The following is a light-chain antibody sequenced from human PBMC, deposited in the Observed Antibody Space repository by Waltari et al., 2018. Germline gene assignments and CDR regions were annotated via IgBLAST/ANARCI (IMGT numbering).Light chain of an antibody. V-gene: IGKV1-39*01. CDR1: QSISSY. CDR2: AAS. J-gene: IGKJ1*01. Sequence: DIQMTQSPPSLSASVGDRVTITCRASQSISSYLNWYQQKPGKAPNLLIYAASSLQSGVPSRFSGSGSGTDFTLTITSLQPEDFAAYYCQQSYSIPWTFGQGTKVEIK. CDR3: QQSYSIPWT.